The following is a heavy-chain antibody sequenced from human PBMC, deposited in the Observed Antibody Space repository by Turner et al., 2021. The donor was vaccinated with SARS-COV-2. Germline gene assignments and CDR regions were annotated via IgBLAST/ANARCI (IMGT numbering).Heavy chain of an antibody. Sequence: QVQLVQSGAAVKKPGSSVKVSCKASGGTFSSYAISWVRQAPGQGLEWMGGIIPIFGTANYAQKFQGRVTITADKSTSTAYMELSSLRSEDTAVYYCARGATMVRGVIQNLYYYYYGMDVWGQGTTVTVSS. J-gene: IGHJ6*02. CDR1: GGTFSSYA. D-gene: IGHD3-10*01. V-gene: IGHV1-69*06. CDR2: IIPIFGTA. CDR3: ARGATMVRGVIQNLYYYYYGMDV.